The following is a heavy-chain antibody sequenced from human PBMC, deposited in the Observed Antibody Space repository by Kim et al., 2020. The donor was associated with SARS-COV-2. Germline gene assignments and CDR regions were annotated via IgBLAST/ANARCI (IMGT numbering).Heavy chain of an antibody. J-gene: IGHJ6*02. CDR3: AKVLGDYVRYYYYGMDV. D-gene: IGHD4-17*01. V-gene: IGHV3-23*02. Sequence: VRGRYTISRDNSKNTLYLQINSLRAEDTAVYYCAKVLGDYVRYYYYGMDVWGQGTTVTVSS.